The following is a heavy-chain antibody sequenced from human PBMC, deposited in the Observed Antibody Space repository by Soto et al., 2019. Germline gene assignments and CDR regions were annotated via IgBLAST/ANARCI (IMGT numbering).Heavy chain of an antibody. Sequence: EVQLVESGGDLVQPGGSLRLSCAASGFTFSNYWMHWVRKAPGQWLVWVSRIHSDGSDTTYADYVKGRITIYRDNARNTMYLEMTNLRAEDAAVYYCTRGSCSGGSGYSSPSFADYWGQGTLVTVSS. CDR2: IHSDGSDT. CDR3: TRGSCSGGSGYSSPSFADY. CDR1: GFTFSNYW. D-gene: IGHD2-15*01. V-gene: IGHV3-74*01. J-gene: IGHJ4*02.